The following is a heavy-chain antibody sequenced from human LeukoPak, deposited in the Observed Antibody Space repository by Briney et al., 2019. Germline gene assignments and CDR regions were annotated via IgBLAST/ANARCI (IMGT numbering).Heavy chain of an antibody. CDR1: GFTFDDYG. CDR2: INWNGGST. Sequence: PGGSLRLSCAASGFTFDDYGVSWVRQAPGKGLEWVSGINWNGGSTGYADSVKGRFTISRDNAKNSLYLQMNSLRAEDTALYHCASDQDIKDYYYGMDVWGQGTTVTVSS. J-gene: IGHJ6*02. D-gene: IGHD2-15*01. V-gene: IGHV3-20*01. CDR3: ASDQDIKDYYYGMDV.